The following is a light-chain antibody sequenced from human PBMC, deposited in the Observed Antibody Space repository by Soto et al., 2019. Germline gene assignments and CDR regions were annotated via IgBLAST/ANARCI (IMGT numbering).Light chain of an antibody. CDR2: GAS. V-gene: IGKV3-20*01. Sequence: EIVLTQSPGPLSLSPGERATLSCRASQSVSNNYLAWYQQKPGQAPRLLIHGASNRATGIPARFSGSGSGAYFTLTISTPEPDDCAVYYCQQYGSSGTVGQGAKVDTK. CDR1: QSVSNNY. J-gene: IGKJ1*01. CDR3: QQYGSSGT.